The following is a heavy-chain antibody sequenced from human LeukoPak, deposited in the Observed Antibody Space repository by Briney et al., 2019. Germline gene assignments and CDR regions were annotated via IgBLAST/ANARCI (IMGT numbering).Heavy chain of an antibody. CDR2: ISYDGSNK. CDR1: GFTFSSYA. J-gene: IGHJ4*02. V-gene: IGHV3-30*04. Sequence: GGSLRLSCAASGFTFSSYAMHWVRQAAGKGLEWVAVISYDGSNKYYADSVKGRFTISRDNSKNTLYLQMNSLRAEDTAVYYCARLFRVVVPAANTHFDYWGQGTLVIVSS. D-gene: IGHD2-2*01. CDR3: ARLFRVVVPAANTHFDY.